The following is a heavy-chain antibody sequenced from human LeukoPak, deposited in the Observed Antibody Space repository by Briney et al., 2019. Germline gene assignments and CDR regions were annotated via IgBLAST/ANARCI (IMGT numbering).Heavy chain of an antibody. D-gene: IGHD4-17*01. CDR2: IGVIGVST. J-gene: IGHJ5*02. V-gene: IGHV3-23*01. CDR1: GFAFSSYS. CDR3: ARAAYGDYVNWFDP. Sequence: GGPLRLSCAASGFAFSSYSMKWVRQAPGKGLEWVSSIGVIGVSTYYADSVKGRFTIYRDSSKNTLYLQRTSLRAQHTPLYTFARAAYGDYVNWFDPWGKGILVIVSS.